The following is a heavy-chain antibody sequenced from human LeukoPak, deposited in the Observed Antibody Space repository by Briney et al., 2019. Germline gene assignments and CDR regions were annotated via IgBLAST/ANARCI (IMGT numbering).Heavy chain of an antibody. Sequence: SGALSLTRMVSLGSIISYFWSWIRPPPGRGVEWIAYISDIGSINYNPSLKSRVTISLDTSKNQFSLKLSSVTAADTAVYYCAGHHPRNTVDFWGQGTLVTVSS. CDR1: LGSIISYF. V-gene: IGHV4-59*08. CDR2: ISDIGSI. D-gene: IGHD2/OR15-2a*01. CDR3: AGHHPRNTVDF. J-gene: IGHJ4*02.